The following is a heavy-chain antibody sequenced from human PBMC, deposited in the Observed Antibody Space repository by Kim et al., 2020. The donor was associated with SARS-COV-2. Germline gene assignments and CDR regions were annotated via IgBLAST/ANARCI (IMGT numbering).Heavy chain of an antibody. CDR1: GFTFSSYA. CDR2: ISGSGGST. CDR3: AKDERIVGAQSDAFDI. V-gene: IGHV3-23*01. D-gene: IGHD1-26*01. Sequence: GGSLRLSCAASGFTFSSYAMSWVRQAPGKGLEWVSAISGSGGSTYYADSVKGRFTISRDNSKNTLYLQMNSLRAEDTAVYYCAKDERIVGAQSDAFDIWGQGTMVTVSS. J-gene: IGHJ3*02.